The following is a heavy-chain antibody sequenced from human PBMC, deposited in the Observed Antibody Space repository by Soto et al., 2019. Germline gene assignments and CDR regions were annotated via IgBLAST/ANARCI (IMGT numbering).Heavy chain of an antibody. CDR2: ISSSSSTI. V-gene: IGHV3-48*02. CDR1: GFTFSTYS. CDR3: ARVYGVVDPYYYYYVMDV. D-gene: IGHD2-15*01. Sequence: GGSLRLSCAASGFTFSTYSMNWVRQAPGKGLEWVSYISSSSSTIYYADSVKGRFTISRDNAENSLYLQMNSLTDEDTAVYYCARVYGVVDPYYYYYVMDVWGQGTTVIVSS. J-gene: IGHJ6*02.